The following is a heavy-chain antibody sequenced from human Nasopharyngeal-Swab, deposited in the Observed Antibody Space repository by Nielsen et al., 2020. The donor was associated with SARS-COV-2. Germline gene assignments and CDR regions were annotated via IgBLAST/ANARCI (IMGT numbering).Heavy chain of an antibody. Sequence: ASVKVSCRASGYTFTSYAMHWVRQAPGQRLEWMGWINAGNGNTKYSQKFQGRVTITRDTSASTAYMELSSLRSEDTAVYCFARSTYYYDSSGYSFDYWGQGTLVTVSS. CDR1: GYTFTSYA. CDR2: INAGNGNT. D-gene: IGHD3-22*01. J-gene: IGHJ4*02. V-gene: IGHV1-3*01. CDR3: ARSTYYYDSSGYSFDY.